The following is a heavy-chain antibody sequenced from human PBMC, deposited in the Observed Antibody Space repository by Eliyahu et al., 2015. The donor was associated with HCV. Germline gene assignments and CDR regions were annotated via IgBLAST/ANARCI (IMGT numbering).Heavy chain of an antibody. V-gene: IGHV3-23*01. D-gene: IGHD4-23*01. CDR1: GFTFSSYA. J-gene: IGHJ4*02. Sequence: EVQLLESGGGLVQPGGSLXLXXXAXGFTFSSYAMSWVRQAPGKGLEWVSAISGSGGSTYYADSVKGRFTISRDNSKNTLYLQMNSLRAEDTAVYYCAKGYGGNSDYWGQGTLVTVSS. CDR3: AKGYGGNSDY. CDR2: ISGSGGST.